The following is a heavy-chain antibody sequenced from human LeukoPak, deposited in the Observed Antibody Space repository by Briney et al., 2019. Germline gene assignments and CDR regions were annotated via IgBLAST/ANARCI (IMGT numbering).Heavy chain of an antibody. J-gene: IGHJ3*02. V-gene: IGHV4-4*07. D-gene: IGHD4-17*01. CDR2: IYTSGST. CDR3: ARADYGDYPNTRENAFDI. CDR1: GASISSHY. Sequence: PSETLSLTCSVSGASISSHYWSWIRQPAGKGLEWIGRIYTSGSTNYNPSLKSRVTMSVDTSKDQFSLKLSSVTAADTAVYYCARADYGDYPNTRENAFDIWGQGTMVTVSS.